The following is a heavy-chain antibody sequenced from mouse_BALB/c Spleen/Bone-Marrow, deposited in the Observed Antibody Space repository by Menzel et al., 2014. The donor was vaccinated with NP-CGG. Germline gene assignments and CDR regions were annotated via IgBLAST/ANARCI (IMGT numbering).Heavy chain of an antibody. CDR3: VREGDYGNFAY. D-gene: IGHD2-1*01. CDR2: IWTGGGT. CDR1: GFSLTNFD. V-gene: IGHV2-9-2*01. Sequence: VQRVESRPGLVAPSQSLSITCTVSGFSLTNFDVSWIRQPPEKGLEWLGVIWTGGGTNYNSAFMPRLSISKDNSKSQVFLKMNSLQTDDTAIYYCVREGDYGNFAYWGQGTLVTVSA. J-gene: IGHJ3*01.